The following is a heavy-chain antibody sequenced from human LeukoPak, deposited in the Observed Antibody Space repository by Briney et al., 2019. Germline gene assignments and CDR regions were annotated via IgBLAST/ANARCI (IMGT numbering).Heavy chain of an antibody. J-gene: IGHJ4*02. CDR2: IDTSSSTI. CDR1: GFTFSSYS. V-gene: IGHV3-48*01. CDR3: AKGPLIEVAGTTWDY. Sequence: GGSLRLSCVASGFTFSSYSMSWVRQAPGKGLEWVSYIDTSSSTIYYADSVKGRFTISRDNSKNTLYLQMNSLRAEDSAVYYCAKGPLIEVAGTTWDYWGQGTLVTVSS. D-gene: IGHD6-19*01.